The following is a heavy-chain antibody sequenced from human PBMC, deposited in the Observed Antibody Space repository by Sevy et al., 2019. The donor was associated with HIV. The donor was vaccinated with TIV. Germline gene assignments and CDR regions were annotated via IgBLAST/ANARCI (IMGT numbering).Heavy chain of an antibody. CDR2: ISFDENIE. V-gene: IGHV3-33*01. D-gene: IGHD2-2*01. CDR3: ARDRYCSTSRCYNWIDP. CDR1: GFAFNTFG. J-gene: IGHJ5*02. Sequence: GGSLRLSCAASGFAFNTFGMHWVRRAPGKGLEWVAFISFDENIEYYADTVKGRFTISRDNSKNMLYLQKNSLRAEDTAMYYCARDRYCSTSRCYNWIDPWGQGTLVTVSS.